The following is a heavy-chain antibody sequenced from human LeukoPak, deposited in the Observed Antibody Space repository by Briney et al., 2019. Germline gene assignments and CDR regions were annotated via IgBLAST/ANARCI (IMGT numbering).Heavy chain of an antibody. D-gene: IGHD3-16*01. CDR2: IYYSGST. CDR3: ARDREKTGGFDY. Sequence: PSETLSLTCTVSGGSISSYYWSWIRQPPGKGLEWTGYIYYSGSTNYNPSLKSRVTISVDTSKNQFSLKLSSVTAADTAVYYCARDREKTGGFDYWGQGTLVTVSS. CDR1: GGSISSYY. J-gene: IGHJ4*02. V-gene: IGHV4-59*01.